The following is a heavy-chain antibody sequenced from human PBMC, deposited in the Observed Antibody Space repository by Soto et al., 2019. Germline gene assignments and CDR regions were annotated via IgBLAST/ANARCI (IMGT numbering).Heavy chain of an antibody. Sequence: LRLSCSASGFTFDSPYSHGMSWVRQSPGKGPEWVSTISSNGANTHYAESVKGRFTISKDASRNTVHLHMNSLRAEDTATYFCVSWVSAHFDYWGHGTPVTVSS. CDR1: GFTFDSPYSHG. V-gene: IGHV3-23*01. D-gene: IGHD2-8*01. J-gene: IGHJ4*01. CDR2: ISSNGANT. CDR3: VSWVSAHFDY.